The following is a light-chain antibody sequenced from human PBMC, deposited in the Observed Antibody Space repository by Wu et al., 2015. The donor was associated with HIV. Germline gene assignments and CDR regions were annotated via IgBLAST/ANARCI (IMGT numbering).Light chain of an antibody. CDR1: RSISNY. Sequence: DIQMTQSPSSLSASVGDRVTITCRASRSISNYLNWYQHKPGKAPKLLIYAATTLQSGVPSRFSGSGSGTDFSLTISRLEPEDFAVYYCQQYNNWPPYSFGQGTKLEIK. CDR2: AAT. J-gene: IGKJ2*03. CDR3: QQYNNWPPYS. V-gene: IGKV1-39*01.